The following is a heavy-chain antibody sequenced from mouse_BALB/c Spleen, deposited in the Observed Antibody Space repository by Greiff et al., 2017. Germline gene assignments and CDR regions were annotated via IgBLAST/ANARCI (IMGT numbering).Heavy chain of an antibody. V-gene: IGHV1-9*01. J-gene: IGHJ4*01. CDR1: GYTFSSYW. CDR2: ILPGSGST. CDR3: ARRRVYYYGSSHLYAMDY. Sequence: VQLQESGAELMKPGASVKISCKATGYTFSSYWIEWVKQRPGHGLEWIGEILPGSGSTNYNEKFKGKATFTADTSSNTAYMQLSSLTSEDSAVYYCARRRVYYYGSSHLYAMDYWGQGTSVTVSS. D-gene: IGHD1-1*01.